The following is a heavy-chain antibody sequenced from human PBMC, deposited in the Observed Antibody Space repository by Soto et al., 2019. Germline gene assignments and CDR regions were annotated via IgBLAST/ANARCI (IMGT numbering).Heavy chain of an antibody. CDR2: ISGSGGST. J-gene: IGHJ5*02. V-gene: IGHV3-23*01. CDR1: GFTLSSYA. CDR3: AKDILTGYFPNWFDP. Sequence: PGGSLRLSCAASGFTLSSYAMSWVRQAPGKGLEWVSAISGSGGSTYYADSVKGRFAISRDNSKNTLYLQINSLRAEDTAVYYCAKDILTGYFPNWFDPWGQGTLVTVSS. D-gene: IGHD3-9*01.